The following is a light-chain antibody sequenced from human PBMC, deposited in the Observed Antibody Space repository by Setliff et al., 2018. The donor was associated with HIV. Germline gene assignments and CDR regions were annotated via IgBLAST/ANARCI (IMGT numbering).Light chain of an antibody. CDR3: VLYMGRGISV. CDR2: STN. J-gene: IGLJ3*02. V-gene: IGLV8-61*01. Sequence: QTVVTQEPSFSVSPGGTVTLTCDLSSGSVSTSYYPSWYQQTPGQAPRTLIYSTNTRSSGVPVRFSGSILGNKAALTITGAQADDESDYYCVLYMGRGISVFGGGTKVTVL. CDR1: SGSVSTSYY.